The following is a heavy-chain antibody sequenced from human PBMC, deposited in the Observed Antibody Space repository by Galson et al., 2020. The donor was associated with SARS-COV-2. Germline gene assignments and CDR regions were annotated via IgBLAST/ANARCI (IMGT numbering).Heavy chain of an antibody. Sequence: NSGGSLRLSCAASGLYFRDNYMSWIRQAPGKGLEWLAFFSRSGISIYYASSVEGRFTISRDNAKNSLSLQMNSLRVEDTAVYYCARALHDYNFFDLWGRGTLVTVSS. J-gene: IGHJ2*01. CDR3: ARALHDYNFFDL. V-gene: IGHV3-11*04. CDR1: GLYFRDNY. D-gene: IGHD4-4*01. CDR2: FSRSGISI.